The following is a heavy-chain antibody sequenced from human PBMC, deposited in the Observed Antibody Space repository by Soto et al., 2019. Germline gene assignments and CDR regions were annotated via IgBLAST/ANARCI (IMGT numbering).Heavy chain of an antibody. CDR3: ARDSRTPSGGMDV. J-gene: IGHJ6*02. V-gene: IGHV4-30-4*01. CDR1: GGFINSGDYH. Sequence: SETLSLTCTVSGGFINSGDYHWTWIRQFPGKGLEWIGGIYYSASTYYNPALVSRITISLDTSKDQFSLKLTSVTAADTAVYYCARDSRTPSGGMDVWGQGTTVTVSS. CDR2: IYYSAST.